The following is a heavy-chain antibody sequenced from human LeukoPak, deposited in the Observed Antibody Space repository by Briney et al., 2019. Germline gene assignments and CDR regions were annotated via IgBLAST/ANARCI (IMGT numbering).Heavy chain of an antibody. CDR1: GFAFSSYE. J-gene: IGHJ6*04. Sequence: GGSLGLSGAGSGFAFSSYEMNWVRKAPGKGLEWVSYISSSGSTIYYADSVKGRFTISRDNAKNSLYLQMNSLRAEDTAVYYCAELGITMIGGVWGKGTTVTISS. V-gene: IGHV3-48*03. CDR2: ISSSGSTI. CDR3: AELGITMIGGV. D-gene: IGHD3-10*02.